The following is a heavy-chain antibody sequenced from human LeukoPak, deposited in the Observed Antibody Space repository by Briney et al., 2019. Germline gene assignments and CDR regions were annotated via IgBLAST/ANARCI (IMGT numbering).Heavy chain of an antibody. CDR3: ARDPGVRWLVGFDY. D-gene: IGHD6-19*01. CDR1: GFTFSTYG. J-gene: IGHJ4*02. V-gene: IGHV3-33*01. CDR2: IWYDGNNK. Sequence: GGSLRLSCAASGFTFSTYGMHWVRQAPGKGLEWVADIWYDGNNKYYEDSVKGRFTISRDNSKNTLYLQMNSLRAEDTAVYYCARDPGVRWLVGFDYWGQGTLVTVSS.